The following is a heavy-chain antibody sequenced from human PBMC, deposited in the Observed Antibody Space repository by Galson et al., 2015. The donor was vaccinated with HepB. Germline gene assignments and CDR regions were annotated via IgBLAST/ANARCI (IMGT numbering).Heavy chain of an antibody. D-gene: IGHD2-2*01. CDR3: ARTVGRSKGYCSSTGYINTWFDP. V-gene: IGHV4-39*07. J-gene: IGHJ5*02. CDR1: GDSISSFSSF. CDR2: IYYTGTT. Sequence: SETLSLTCTVSGDSISSFSSFWAWIRQPPGKGLEWIGNIYYTGTTYYNASLKSRVTISLDTSKNQFSLRLSSVTAADTAVYYCARTVGRSKGYCSSTGYINTWFDPWGQGTLVTVSP.